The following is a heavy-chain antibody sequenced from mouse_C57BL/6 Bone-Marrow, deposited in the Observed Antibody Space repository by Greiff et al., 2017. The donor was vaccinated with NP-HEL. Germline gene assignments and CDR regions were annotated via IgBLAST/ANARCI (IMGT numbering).Heavy chain of an antibody. V-gene: IGHV1-18*01. J-gene: IGHJ2*01. D-gene: IGHD3-2*02. Sequence: EVQLQQSGPELVKPGASVKIPCKASGYTFTDYNMDWVKQSHGKSLEWIGDTNPNNGGTIYNQKFKGKATLTVDKSSSTAYMELRSLTSEDTAVYYCARWTAQAFDYWGQGTTLTVSS. CDR3: ARWTAQAFDY. CDR1: GYTFTDYN. CDR2: TNPNNGGT.